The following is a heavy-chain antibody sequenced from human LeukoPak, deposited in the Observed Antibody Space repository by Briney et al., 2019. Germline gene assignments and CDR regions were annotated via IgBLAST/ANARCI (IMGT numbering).Heavy chain of an antibody. V-gene: IGHV4-59*08. D-gene: IGHD6-19*01. CDR1: GGSINNYY. J-gene: IGHJ4*02. CDR3: ARVGTVAGEFDY. CDR2: IYYSGSA. Sequence: SETLSLTCTVSGGSINNYYWSWIRQPPGKGLEWIGYIYYSGSADYNPSLKSRVTISLDTSKNQFSLKLSSVTAADTAVYYCARVGTVAGEFDYWGQGTLVTVSS.